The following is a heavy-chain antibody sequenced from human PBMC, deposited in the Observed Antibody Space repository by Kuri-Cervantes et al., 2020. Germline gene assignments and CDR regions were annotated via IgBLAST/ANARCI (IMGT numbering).Heavy chain of an antibody. CDR3: ARVRGWWEPFDY. CDR2: IKQDGSEK. Sequence: GESLKISRAASGFTFSSYWMSWVRQAPGRGLEWVANIKQDGSEKYYVDSVKGRFTTSRDNAKNSLYLQMNSLRAEDTAVYYCARVRGWWEPFDYWGQGTLVTVSS. J-gene: IGHJ4*02. D-gene: IGHD2-15*01. CDR1: GFTFSSYW. V-gene: IGHV3-7*04.